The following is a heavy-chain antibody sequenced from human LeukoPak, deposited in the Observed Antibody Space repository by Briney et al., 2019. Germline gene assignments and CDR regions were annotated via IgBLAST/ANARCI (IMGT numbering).Heavy chain of an antibody. Sequence: KTGGSLRLSCGASGFTFSGAWMSWVRQAPGKGLEWVGRIRSPKDGWTADYAATVEDRFTISRDDSENTLYLQMNSLKSEDTAVYYCVTVQFARTMSFDFWGQGTLVTVSP. V-gene: IGHV3-15*01. CDR3: VTVQFARTMSFDF. J-gene: IGHJ4*02. D-gene: IGHD3-10*01. CDR2: IRSPKDGWTA. CDR1: GFTFSGAW.